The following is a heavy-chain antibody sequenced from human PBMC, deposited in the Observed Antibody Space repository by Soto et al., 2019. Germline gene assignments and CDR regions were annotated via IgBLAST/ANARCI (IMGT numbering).Heavy chain of an antibody. D-gene: IGHD4-17*01. CDR3: ATTTVTRVYYYYGMDV. CDR1: GLTFSFYA. J-gene: IGHJ6*02. V-gene: IGHV3-23*01. CDR2: ISDSGGST. Sequence: EVQLLESGGGLLQPGGSLRLSCTASGLTFSFYAMSWVRQAPGEGLEGVSTISDSGGSTYYAGSVKGRFTVSRDNSKNMLFLQMNSLRAEDTAVYYCATTTVTRVYYYYGMDVWGQGTTVTVSS.